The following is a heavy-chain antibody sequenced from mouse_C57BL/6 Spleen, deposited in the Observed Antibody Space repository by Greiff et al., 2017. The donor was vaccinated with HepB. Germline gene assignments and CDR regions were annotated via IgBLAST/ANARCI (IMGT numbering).Heavy chain of an antibody. J-gene: IGHJ2*01. V-gene: IGHV5-6*02. Sequence: EVKLVESGGDLVKPGGSLKLSCAASGFTFSSYGMSWVRQTPDKRLEWVATISSGGSYTYYPDSVKGRFTISRDHAKNTLYLQMSSLKSENTAMYYCARRAPYYFDYWGQGTTLTVSS. CDR2: ISSGGSYT. CDR1: GFTFSSYG. CDR3: ARRAPYYFDY.